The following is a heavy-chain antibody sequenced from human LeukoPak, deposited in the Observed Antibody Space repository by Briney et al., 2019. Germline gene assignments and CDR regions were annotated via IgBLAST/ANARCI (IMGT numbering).Heavy chain of an antibody. CDR2: IRPYNGDT. CDR3: ARVRSGGYVENVFDI. D-gene: IGHD1-26*01. V-gene: IGHV1-18*01. Sequence: ASVKVTVKASGYTYTTYRLNWVRQPPGQGLEWMGWIRPYNGDTGYAQKFQGRVTMTIDTSTSTAYMELKRLRSDDTAVYYCARVRSGGYVENVFDIWGQGTMVTVSS. CDR1: GYTYTTYR. J-gene: IGHJ3*02.